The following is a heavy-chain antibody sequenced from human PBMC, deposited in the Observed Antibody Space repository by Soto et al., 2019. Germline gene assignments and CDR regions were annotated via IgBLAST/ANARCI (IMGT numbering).Heavy chain of an antibody. J-gene: IGHJ4*02. CDR1: GFTFSSYG. V-gene: IGHV3-64D*06. CDR2: ISDNGDRT. D-gene: IGHD3-22*01. Sequence: GGSLSLSCSASGFTFSSYGMHWVRQAPGKGLEYVSAISDNGDRTYYTDSVKGRFSISRDNSKNTLYLQMSSLRPEDTAVYYCVKGPAFYDSSSFDYWGQGTVVTSPQ. CDR3: VKGPAFYDSSSFDY.